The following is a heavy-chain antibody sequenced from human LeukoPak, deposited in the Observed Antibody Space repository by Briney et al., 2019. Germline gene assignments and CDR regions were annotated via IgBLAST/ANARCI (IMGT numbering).Heavy chain of an antibody. CDR3: ERERGDYFCGAGSHADH. V-gene: IGHV1-18*01. CDR2: ISAYNGNT. J-gene: IGHJ4*02. D-gene: IGHD3-10*01. Sequence: ASVKVSCKASGYTFTSYGYSWVRQPPGQGLEWMGWISAYNGNTNNAQKLQGRVTMTIDTSTTKTYMDLKIMSPGDEAMSYCERERGDYFCGAGSHADHWGQGTLVTVS. CDR1: GYTFTSYG.